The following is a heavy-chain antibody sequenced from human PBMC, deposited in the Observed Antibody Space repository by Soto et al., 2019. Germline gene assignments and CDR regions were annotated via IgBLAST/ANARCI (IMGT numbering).Heavy chain of an antibody. Sequence: QVQLQESGPGLVKPSQTLSLTCTVSGGSISSGDYYWSWIRQPPGKGLEWIGYIYYSGSTYYNPSLKSRVTISVDTSKNQFSLKLSSVTAADTAVYYCARWPPPSSSWPGGYYYYGMDVWGQGTTVTVSS. CDR1: GGSISSGDYY. D-gene: IGHD6-13*01. CDR3: ARWPPPSSSWPGGYYYYGMDV. J-gene: IGHJ6*02. CDR2: IYYSGST. V-gene: IGHV4-30-4*01.